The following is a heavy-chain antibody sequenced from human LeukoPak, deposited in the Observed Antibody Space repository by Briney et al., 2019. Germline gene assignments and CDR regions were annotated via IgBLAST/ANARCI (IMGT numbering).Heavy chain of an antibody. CDR1: GGSISSYY. V-gene: IGHV4-59*01. Sequence: SETLSLTCTVSGGSISSYYWSWIRQPPGKGLEWIGYIYYSGSTNYNPSLKSRVTISVDTSKNQFSLKLSSVTAADTAVYYCAREGLWQQRTLRYFDYWGQGTLVTVSS. D-gene: IGHD6-13*01. J-gene: IGHJ4*02. CDR3: AREGLWQQRTLRYFDY. CDR2: IYYSGST.